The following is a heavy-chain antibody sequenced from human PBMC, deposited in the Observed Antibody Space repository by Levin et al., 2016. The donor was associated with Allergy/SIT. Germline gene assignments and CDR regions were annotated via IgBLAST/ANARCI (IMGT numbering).Heavy chain of an antibody. CDR2: IFSNDEK. V-gene: IGHV2-26*01. D-gene: IGHD5-12*01. CDR3: ARSSGYSGYDSGYYYYYGMDV. J-gene: IGHJ6*02. Sequence: PGKALEWLAHIFSNDEKSYSTSLKSRLTISKDTSKSQVVLTMTNMDPVDTATYYCARSSGYSGYDSGYYYYYGMDVWGQGTTVTVSS.